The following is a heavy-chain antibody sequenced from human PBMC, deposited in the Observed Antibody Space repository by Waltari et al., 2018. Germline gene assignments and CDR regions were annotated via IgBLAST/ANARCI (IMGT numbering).Heavy chain of an antibody. J-gene: IGHJ3*02. V-gene: IGHV5-51*03. CDR3: ATPRSRYNWNYDAFDI. D-gene: IGHD1-7*01. CDR1: GYSFTSYW. Sequence: EVQLVQSGAEVKKPGESLKLSCKGSGYSFTSYWNGWVRQMPGKGLEWMGIIYPGDSDTRYSPSFQGQVTISADKSISTAYLQWSSLKASDTAMYYCATPRSRYNWNYDAFDIWGQGTMVTVSS. CDR2: IYPGDSDT.